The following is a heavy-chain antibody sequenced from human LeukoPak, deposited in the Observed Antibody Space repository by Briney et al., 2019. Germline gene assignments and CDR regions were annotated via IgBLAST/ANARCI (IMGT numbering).Heavy chain of an antibody. CDR2: ISSSSSYI. V-gene: IGHV3-21*01. CDR1: GFTFSSYS. D-gene: IGHD6-13*01. J-gene: IGHJ5*02. Sequence: PGGSLRLSCAASGFTFSSYSMNWVRQAPGKGLEWVSSISSSSSYIYYADSVKGRFTISRDNAKNSLYLQMNSLRAEDTAVYYCARDAEPPIAAAGTIDWFDPWGQGTPVTVSS. CDR3: ARDAEPPIAAAGTIDWFDP.